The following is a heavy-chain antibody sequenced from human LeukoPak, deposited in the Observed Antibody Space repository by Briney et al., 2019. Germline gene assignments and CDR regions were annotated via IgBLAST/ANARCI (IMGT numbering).Heavy chain of an antibody. D-gene: IGHD1-1*01. J-gene: IGHJ4*02. V-gene: IGHV3-23*01. CDR1: GFTFSSYA. Sequence: GGPLRLSCAASGFTFSSYAMSWVRQAPGKGLEWVSAISGSGGSTYYADSVKCRFTISRDNSKNTLYLQMNSLRDEDTAVYYCAKDQGTGGTIDYWGQGTLVTVSS. CDR3: AKDQGTGGTIDY. CDR2: ISGSGGST.